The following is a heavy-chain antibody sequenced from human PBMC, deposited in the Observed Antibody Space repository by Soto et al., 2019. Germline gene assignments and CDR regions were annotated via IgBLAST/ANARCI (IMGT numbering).Heavy chain of an antibody. D-gene: IGHD2-8*01. Sequence: GGSLRLSCAASGFTFSGYGMHWVRLAPGKGLEWVAVISYDGSSKYYADSVKGRFTFSRDNSKNTMYMQMNSLRPEDTAVYYCARDRNRNGYYYNMDVWGQGTTVTVS. V-gene: IGHV3-30*03. J-gene: IGHJ6*02. CDR3: ARDRNRNGYYYNMDV. CDR1: GFTFSGYG. CDR2: ISYDGSSK.